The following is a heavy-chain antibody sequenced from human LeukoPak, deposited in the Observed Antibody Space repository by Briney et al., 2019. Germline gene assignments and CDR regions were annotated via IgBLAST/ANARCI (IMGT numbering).Heavy chain of an antibody. Sequence: SETLSLTCAVYGGSFSGYYWSWIRQPPGKGLEWIGEINHSGSTNYDPSLKSRVTISVDTSKNQFSLKLSSVTAADTAVYYCASRIAARHSSGDYWGQGTLVTVSS. CDR2: INHSGST. D-gene: IGHD6-6*01. J-gene: IGHJ4*02. CDR1: GGSFSGYY. CDR3: ASRIAARHSSGDY. V-gene: IGHV4-34*01.